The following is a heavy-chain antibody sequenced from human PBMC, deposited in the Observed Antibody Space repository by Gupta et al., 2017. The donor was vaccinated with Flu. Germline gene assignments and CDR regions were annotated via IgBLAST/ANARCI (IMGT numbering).Heavy chain of an antibody. CDR2: FSGST. J-gene: IGHJ4*02. Sequence: FSGSTYYNPSLRSRVNMSVDTSENQFSLSLSSVTAADTAVYYCERGLGSLFGVASNQNDFDLWGQGTLVTVSS. V-gene: IGHV4-31*02. D-gene: IGHD3-3*01. CDR3: ERGLGSLFGVASNQNDFDL.